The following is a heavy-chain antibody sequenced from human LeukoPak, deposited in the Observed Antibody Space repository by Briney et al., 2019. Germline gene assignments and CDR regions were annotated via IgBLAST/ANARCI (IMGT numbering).Heavy chain of an antibody. J-gene: IGHJ4*02. D-gene: IGHD4-11*01. Sequence: SVKVSCKASGYTLTSYGISWVRQAPGQGLEWMGRIIPILGIANYAQKFQGRVTITADKSTSTAYMELSSLRSEDTAVYYCAREHIRDYSNYDSYFDYWGQGTLVTVSS. CDR1: GYTLTSYG. V-gene: IGHV1-69*04. CDR3: AREHIRDYSNYDSYFDY. CDR2: IIPILGIA.